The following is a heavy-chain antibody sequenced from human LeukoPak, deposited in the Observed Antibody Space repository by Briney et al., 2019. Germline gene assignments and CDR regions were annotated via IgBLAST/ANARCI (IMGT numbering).Heavy chain of an antibody. V-gene: IGHV4-31*03. Sequence: SETLSLTCPVSGGSSNIGDHYWNWIRQHPGKGLEWIGYIYYSGSTYYNPSLQSRASISVDTSKNQFSLKLSSMTAADTAVYYCATGPYCRSISCYRFFERVAWFESWGQGTLVTVSS. CDR2: IYYSGST. CDR1: GGSSNIGDHY. CDR3: ATGPYCRSISCYRFFERVAWFES. D-gene: IGHD2-2*01. J-gene: IGHJ5*01.